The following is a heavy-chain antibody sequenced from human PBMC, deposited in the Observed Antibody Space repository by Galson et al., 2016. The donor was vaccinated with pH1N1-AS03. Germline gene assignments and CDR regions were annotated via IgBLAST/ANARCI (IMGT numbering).Heavy chain of an antibody. CDR1: GFTFSSYA. J-gene: IGHJ4*02. V-gene: IGHV3-23*01. Sequence: SLRLSCAASGFTFSSYAMSWVRQAPGKGLEWVASIIGAGGVPYYAGSVKGRFAVSRDTSENTVYLQLDRLRAEDTAVYYCAKDKEAAADRRGYFFDDWGQGTLVTVSS. CDR3: AKDKEAAADRRGYFFDD. D-gene: IGHD3-10*01. CDR2: IIGAGGVP.